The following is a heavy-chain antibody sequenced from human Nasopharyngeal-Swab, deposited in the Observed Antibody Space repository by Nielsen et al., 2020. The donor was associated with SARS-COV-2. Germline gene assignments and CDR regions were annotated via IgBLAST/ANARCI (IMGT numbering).Heavy chain of an antibody. V-gene: IGHV1-2*06. J-gene: IGHJ4*02. Sequence: ASVKVSCKASGYTFTGYFLHWVRQAPGQGLEWMGRISPNSGGTNYAQKFQGRVTMTSDTSISTAYMELSSLRSDDTAVYYCARDLPRITIFGVVDYWGQGTLVTVSS. CDR3: ARDLPRITIFGVVDY. CDR1: GYTFTGYF. D-gene: IGHD3-3*01. CDR2: ISPNSGGT.